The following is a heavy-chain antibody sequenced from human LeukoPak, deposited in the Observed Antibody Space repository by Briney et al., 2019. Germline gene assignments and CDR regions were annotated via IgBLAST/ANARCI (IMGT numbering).Heavy chain of an antibody. CDR3: LLDRSCFWGGYYFDY. J-gene: IGHJ4*02. CDR2: MNPNSGNT. Sequence: ASVKVSCKASGYTFTSYDINWVRQATGQGLEWMGWMNPNSGNTGYAQKFQGRVTMTRNTSISTAYMELSSLRSEDTAVYYCLLDRSCFWGGYYFDYWGQGTLVTVSS. V-gene: IGHV1-8*01. D-gene: IGHD3-16*01. CDR1: GYTFTSYD.